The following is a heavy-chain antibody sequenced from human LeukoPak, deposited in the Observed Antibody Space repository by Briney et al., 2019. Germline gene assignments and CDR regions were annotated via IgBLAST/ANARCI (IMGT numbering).Heavy chain of an antibody. CDR1: GGSISSYY. CDR2: IYYSGST. Sequence: PSETLSLTCTDSGGSISSYYWSWIRQPPGKGLEWIGYIYYSGSTNYNPSLKSRVTISVDTSKNQFSLKLSSVTAADTAVYYCARSPRGDYYGAGIIRWFDPWGQGTLVTVSS. J-gene: IGHJ5*02. V-gene: IGHV4-59*08. D-gene: IGHD3-10*01. CDR3: ARSPRGDYYGAGIIRWFDP.